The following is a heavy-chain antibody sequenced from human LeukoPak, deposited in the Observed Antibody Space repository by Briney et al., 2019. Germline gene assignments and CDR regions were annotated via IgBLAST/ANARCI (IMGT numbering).Heavy chain of an antibody. J-gene: IGHJ3*02. CDR2: FDPGDAET. Sequence: ASVKVSCKVSGYSLTELPMHWVRQTLGKGLEWMGAFDPGDAETIYAQKFQGRVTLTEDTSTDTAYMELTSLRAEDTAVYYCATFVPYSDSSDFYIHAFHIWGRGTMVTVSS. CDR3: ATFVPYSDSSDFYIHAFHI. V-gene: IGHV1-24*01. D-gene: IGHD3-22*01. CDR1: GYSLTELP.